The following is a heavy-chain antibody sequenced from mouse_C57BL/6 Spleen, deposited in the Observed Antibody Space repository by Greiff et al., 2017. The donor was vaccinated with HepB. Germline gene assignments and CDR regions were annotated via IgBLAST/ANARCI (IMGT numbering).Heavy chain of an antibody. J-gene: IGHJ1*03. CDR1: GYAFTNYL. V-gene: IGHV1-54*01. CDR2: INPGSGGT. Sequence: QVQLQQSGAELVRPGTSVKVSCKASGYAFTNYLIEWVKQRPGQGLEWIGVINPGSGGTNYNEKFKGNATLTADKSSSTAYMQLSSLTSEDSAVYFCARNDYDWYFDVWGTGTTVTVSS. D-gene: IGHD2-4*01. CDR3: ARNDYDWYFDV.